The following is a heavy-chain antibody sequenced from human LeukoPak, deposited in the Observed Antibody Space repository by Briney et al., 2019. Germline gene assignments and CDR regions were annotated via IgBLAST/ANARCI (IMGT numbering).Heavy chain of an antibody. CDR3: ARDVIIMVRGVITYYYYGMDV. J-gene: IGHJ6*04. CDR2: ISYDGSNK. CDR1: GFTFSSYA. V-gene: IGHV3-30*04. D-gene: IGHD3-10*01. Sequence: PGRSLRLSCAASGFTFSSYAMHWVRQAPGKGLEWVAVISYDGSNKYYADSVKGPFTISRDNSKNTLYLQMNSLRAEDTAVYYCARDVIIMVRGVITYYYYGMDVWGKGTTVTVSS.